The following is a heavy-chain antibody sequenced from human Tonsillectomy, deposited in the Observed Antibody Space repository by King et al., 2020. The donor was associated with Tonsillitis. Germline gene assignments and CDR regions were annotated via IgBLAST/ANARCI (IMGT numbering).Heavy chain of an antibody. D-gene: IGHD3-9*01. V-gene: IGHV3-23*03. Sequence: EVQLVESGGGLVQPGGSLRLSCAASGFTFNSYAMSWVRQAPGKGLEWVSVIYSGGISTYYADSVKGRFTISRDNSKNTLYLQMNSLRAEDTAVYYCAKVPYYDILSYFDYWGQGTLVTVSS. CDR1: GFTFNSYA. CDR2: IYSGGIST. CDR3: AKVPYYDILSYFDY. J-gene: IGHJ4*02.